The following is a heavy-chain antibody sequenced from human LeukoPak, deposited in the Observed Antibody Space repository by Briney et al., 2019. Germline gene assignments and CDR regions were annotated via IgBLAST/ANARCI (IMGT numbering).Heavy chain of an antibody. CDR2: MNPNSGNT. V-gene: IGHV1-8*02. CDR1: GYTFTSYD. Sequence: GASVKVSRKASGYTFTSYDINWVRQATGQGLEWMGWMNPNSGNTGFAQKFQGRVTMTRNTSTSTAYMELSSLTSEDTAVYYCARGDYYYYEDWGQGTLVTVSS. D-gene: IGHD3-22*01. J-gene: IGHJ4*02. CDR3: ARGDYYYYED.